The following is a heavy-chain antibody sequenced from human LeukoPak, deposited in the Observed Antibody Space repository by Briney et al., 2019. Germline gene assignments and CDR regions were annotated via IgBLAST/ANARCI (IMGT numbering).Heavy chain of an antibody. Sequence: GGSLRLSCAASGFTFSSYGMHWVRQAPGKGLEWVAVIWYDGSNKYYADSVKGRFTISRDNSKNTLYLQMNSLRAEDTAVYYCAGGLETVMITFGGVLFDYWGQGTLVTVSS. CDR3: AGGLETVMITFGGVLFDY. D-gene: IGHD3-16*01. CDR2: IWYDGSNK. J-gene: IGHJ4*02. V-gene: IGHV3-33*01. CDR1: GFTFSSYG.